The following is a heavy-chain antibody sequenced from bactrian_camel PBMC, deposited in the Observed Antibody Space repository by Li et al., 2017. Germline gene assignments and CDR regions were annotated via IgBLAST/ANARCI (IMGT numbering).Heavy chain of an antibody. Sequence: HVQLVESGGGSVQAGGSLRLSCVESGPVYRHNYMAWFRQVAGTEREGVAEIDRWGSTNYADSVKGRFTISQDVAQNTVSLQMNSLKTEDTAVYYCAADCWGDYGAEPDWGQGTQVTVS. J-gene: IGHJ4*01. CDR1: GPVYRHNY. D-gene: IGHD5*01. CDR3: AADCWGDYGAEPD. V-gene: IGHV3S53*01. CDR2: IDRWGST.